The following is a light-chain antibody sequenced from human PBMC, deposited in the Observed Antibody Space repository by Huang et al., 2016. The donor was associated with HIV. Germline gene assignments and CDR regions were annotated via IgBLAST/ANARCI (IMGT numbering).Light chain of an antibody. Sequence: AIQMTQSPSSLSACVGDRVTITCRASQAIRNELGWYQQRPGTAPKLLIYAASELHSGVPLRFRCSGSGTDFTLTIISLQPEDFATYYCLQDYNYPRTFGQGTKVKI. CDR3: LQDYNYPRT. J-gene: IGKJ1*01. CDR1: QAIRNE. V-gene: IGKV1-6*01. CDR2: AAS.